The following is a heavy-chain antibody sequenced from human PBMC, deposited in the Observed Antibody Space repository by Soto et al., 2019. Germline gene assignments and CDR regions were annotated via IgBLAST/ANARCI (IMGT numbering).Heavy chain of an antibody. CDR3: AREVDIVGTGMFDY. CDR2: ITSSRSNK. CDR1: GFTFSNYT. Sequence: GGSLRLSCAASGFTFSNYTMNWVRQAPGKGLEWVAVITSSRSNKYYADSVKGRFTISRDNSKNSLYLQMNSLRAEDTAVYFCAREVDIVGTGMFDYWGQGTLVTVSS. J-gene: IGHJ4*02. V-gene: IGHV3-30-3*01. D-gene: IGHD5-12*01.